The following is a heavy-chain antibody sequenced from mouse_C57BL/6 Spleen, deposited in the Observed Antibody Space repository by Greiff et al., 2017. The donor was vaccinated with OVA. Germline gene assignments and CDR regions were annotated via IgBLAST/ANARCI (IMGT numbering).Heavy chain of an antibody. V-gene: IGHV5-6*01. Sequence: EVMLVESGGDLVKPGGSLKLSCAASGFTFSSYGMSWVRQTPDKRLEWVATISSGGSYTYYPDSVKGRFTISRDNAKNTLYLQMSSLESEDTAMYYCARDYYSNLPYAMDYWGQGTSVTVSS. CDR1: GFTFSSYG. CDR2: ISSGGSYT. CDR3: ARDYYSNLPYAMDY. D-gene: IGHD2-5*01. J-gene: IGHJ4*01.